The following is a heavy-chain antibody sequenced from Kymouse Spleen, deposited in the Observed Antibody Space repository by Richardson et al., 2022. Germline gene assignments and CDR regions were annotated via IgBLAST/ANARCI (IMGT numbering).Heavy chain of an antibody. J-gene: IGHJ6*02. D-gene: IGHD2-2*02. V-gene: IGHV3-21*03. CDR2: ISSSSSYI. CDR3: ARDQDIVVVPAAMRYYYYYGMDV. Sequence: EVQLVESGGGLVKPGGSLRLSCAASGFTFSSYSMNWVRQAPGKGLEWVSSISSSSSYIYYADSVKGRFTISRDNAKNSLYLQMNSLRAEDTAVYYCARDQDIVVVPAAMRYYYYYGMDVWGQGTTVTVSS. CDR1: GFTFSSYS.